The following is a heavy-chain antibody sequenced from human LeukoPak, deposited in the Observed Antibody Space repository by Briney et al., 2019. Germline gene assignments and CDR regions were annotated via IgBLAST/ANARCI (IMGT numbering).Heavy chain of an antibody. CDR3: ARHPGNSYGSWYFDL. V-gene: IGHV4-59*08. D-gene: IGHD5-18*01. CDR1: GGSISSYY. CDR2: IYYSGST. J-gene: IGHJ2*01. Sequence: SETLSLTCTVSGGSISSYYWSWIRQPPGKGLEWVGNIYYSGSTNYNPSLKSRVTISVYTSKNQFSLKLSSVTAADTAVYYCARHPGNSYGSWYFDLWGRGTLVTVSS.